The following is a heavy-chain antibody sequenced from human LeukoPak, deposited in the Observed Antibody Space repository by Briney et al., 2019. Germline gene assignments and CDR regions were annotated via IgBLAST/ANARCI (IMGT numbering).Heavy chain of an antibody. CDR3: ARDYPKAAAAGTGYFDY. Sequence: QPGGSLRLSCAASGFTFSAYGMHWVRQAPGRGLEWVAVISYDGSNKYYTDSVKGRFTISRDNSKNTLYLQMNSLRAEDTAVYYCARDYPKAAAAGTGYFDYWGQGTLVTVSS. J-gene: IGHJ4*02. V-gene: IGHV3-30*03. CDR2: ISYDGSNK. D-gene: IGHD6-13*01. CDR1: GFTFSAYG.